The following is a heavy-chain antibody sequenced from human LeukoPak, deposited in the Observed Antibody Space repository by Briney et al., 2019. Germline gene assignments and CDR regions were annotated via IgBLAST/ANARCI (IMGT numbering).Heavy chain of an antibody. CDR2: ISSSSSYI. CDR1: GFTFSSYS. Sequence: GGSLRLSCAASGFTFSSYSMNWVRQAPGKGLEWVSSISSSSSYIYYAASVKGRFTISRDNAKNSLYLQMNSLRAEDTAVYYCSRGYDLPYYYYGMDVWGQGTTVTVSS. D-gene: IGHD5-12*01. CDR3: SRGYDLPYYYYGMDV. J-gene: IGHJ6*02. V-gene: IGHV3-21*01.